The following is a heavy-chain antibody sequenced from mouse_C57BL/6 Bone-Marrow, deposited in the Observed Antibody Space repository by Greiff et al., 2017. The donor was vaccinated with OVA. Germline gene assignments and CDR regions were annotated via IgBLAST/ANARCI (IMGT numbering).Heavy chain of an antibody. CDR2: IDPSDSYT. Sequence: QVQLQQPGAELVMPGASVKLSCKASGYPFTSYWLHWVKQRPGQGLEWIGEIDPSDSYTNYNQKFKGKSTLTVDTSSSTAYMQLSSLTSEDSAVYYCAKSNYGGWYFDVWGTGTTGTVSS. J-gene: IGHJ1*03. D-gene: IGHD2-5*01. CDR3: AKSNYGGWYFDV. CDR1: GYPFTSYW. V-gene: IGHV1-69*01.